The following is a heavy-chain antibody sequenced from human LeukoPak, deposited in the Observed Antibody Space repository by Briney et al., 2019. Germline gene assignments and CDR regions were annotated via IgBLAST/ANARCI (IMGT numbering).Heavy chain of an antibody. CDR2: IYHDGSYK. CDR3: TRDSAKSFDD. CDR1: GFTFRNYG. Sequence: PGGSLKLSCAASGFTFRNYGFHWVRQAPGKGLEWVAVIYHDGSYKFYADPVKGRFTFPRDNSKNTVFLEMNSLRGEDTAMYYCTRDSAKSFDDWGQGTLVTVSS. D-gene: IGHD4/OR15-4a*01. J-gene: IGHJ4*02. V-gene: IGHV3-33*01.